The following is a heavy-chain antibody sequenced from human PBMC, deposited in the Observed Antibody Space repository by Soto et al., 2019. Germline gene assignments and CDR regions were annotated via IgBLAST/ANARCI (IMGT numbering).Heavy chain of an antibody. J-gene: IGHJ4*02. Sequence: PSETLSLTCAAYGGTFSGYYWTWIRQPPGKGLEWIGEINHRASTKQTPSLKSRLSISVDTSKNQVSLKVRSVTAADSAVYYCVRSTALMLAVQRDALDKYSFDSWGQGTLVTVSS. CDR3: VRSTALMLAVQRDALDKYSFDS. CDR1: GGTFSGYY. V-gene: IGHV4-34*01. CDR2: INHRAST. D-gene: IGHD2-21*02.